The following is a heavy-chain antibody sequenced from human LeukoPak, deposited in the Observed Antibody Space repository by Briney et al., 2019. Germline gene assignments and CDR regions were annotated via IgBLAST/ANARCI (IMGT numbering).Heavy chain of an antibody. D-gene: IGHD3-22*01. V-gene: IGHV3-64D*09. CDR1: GFTFSNFP. CDR3: VKAILFGSVSYYAD. Sequence: PGGSLRLSCSASGFTFSNFPMHWVRQAPGKGLEYVSAVSSDGGSTYYADSVRGRFTISRDNSKNTLSLQMGSLRAEDTAMYYCVKAILFGSVSYYADWGQGTLVTVSS. J-gene: IGHJ4*02. CDR2: VSSDGGST.